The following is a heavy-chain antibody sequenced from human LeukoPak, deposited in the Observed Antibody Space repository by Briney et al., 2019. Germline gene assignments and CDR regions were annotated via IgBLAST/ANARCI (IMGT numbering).Heavy chain of an antibody. CDR1: GYTFTSYD. D-gene: IGHD3-10*01. V-gene: IGHV1-8*03. CDR3: ARGPPDFYNSGSYYNGYNWFDS. J-gene: IGHJ5*01. CDR2: MNPNSGNT. Sequence: ASVKVSCKASGYTFTSYDINWVRQATGQGLEWMGWMNPNSGNTGYAQKFQGRVTITRNTSISTAYMELSSLRSEDTAVYYCARGPPDFYNSGSYYNGYNWFDSWGQGTLVTVSS.